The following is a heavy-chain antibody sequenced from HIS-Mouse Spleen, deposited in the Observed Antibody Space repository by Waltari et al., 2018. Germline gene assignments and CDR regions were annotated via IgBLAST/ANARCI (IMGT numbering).Heavy chain of an antibody. CDR3: AREIPYSSSWYDWYFDL. Sequence: QLQLQESGPGLVKPSETLSLTCTVSGGSISSSSYYWGWIRHPPGKGREWIGSIYYSGSTDYNPALKRRVTISVDTSKNQFSLKLSSVTAADTAVYYCAREIPYSSSWYDWYFDLWGRGTLVTVSS. J-gene: IGHJ2*01. V-gene: IGHV4-39*07. CDR2: IYYSGST. CDR1: GGSISSSSYY. D-gene: IGHD6-13*01.